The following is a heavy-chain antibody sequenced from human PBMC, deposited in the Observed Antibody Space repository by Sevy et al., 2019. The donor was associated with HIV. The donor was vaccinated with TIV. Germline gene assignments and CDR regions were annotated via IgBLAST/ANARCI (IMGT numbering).Heavy chain of an antibody. CDR2: ISGDGSHT. CDR3: ARLDH. V-gene: IGHV3-74*01. J-gene: IGHJ4*02. Sequence: GGSLRLSCAASGFAFSSYWMHWVGQAPGKGLVWISRISGDGSHTSYADSVKGRFTISRDNAKNTLYLQMNSLRAEDTAEYYCARLDHWGQGALVTVSS. CDR1: GFAFSSYW.